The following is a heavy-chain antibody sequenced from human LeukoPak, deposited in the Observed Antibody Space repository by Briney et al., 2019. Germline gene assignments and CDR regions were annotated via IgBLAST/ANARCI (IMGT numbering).Heavy chain of an antibody. V-gene: IGHV4-30-2*01. J-gene: IGHJ4*02. CDR1: GGSISSGAYS. CDR3: ARGADILTGYYPFDS. D-gene: IGHD3-9*01. CDR2: VYHSGGT. Sequence: PSQTLSLTCAVSGGSISSGAYSWGWIRQPAGRGLEWIGCVYHSGGTYYNPSLKSRVTMSLDRSKNQFSLKLSSVTAADTAVYCCARGADILTGYYPFDSWGEGTLVTVSS.